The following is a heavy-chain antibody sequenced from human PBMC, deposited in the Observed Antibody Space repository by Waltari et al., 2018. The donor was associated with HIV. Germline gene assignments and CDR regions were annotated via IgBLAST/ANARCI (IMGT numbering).Heavy chain of an antibody. V-gene: IGHV4-34*01. J-gene: IGHJ6*02. D-gene: IGHD6-19*01. CDR3: ARHFEYSTGWGSVYYGMDV. CDR2: IDRGGSP. Sequence: QVRLQQWGAGLLKPSETLSLTCAMYGGSFSGYYYWTWTRQPPGKGLEWIGEIDRGGSPNYRPSLKSRATISRDTSKNQFSLKLTSVTAADTAVYYCARHFEYSTGWGSVYYGMDVWGQGTTVFVSS. CDR1: GGSFSGYY.